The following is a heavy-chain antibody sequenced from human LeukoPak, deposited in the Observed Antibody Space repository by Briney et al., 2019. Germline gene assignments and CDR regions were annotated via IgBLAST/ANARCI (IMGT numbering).Heavy chain of an antibody. V-gene: IGHV3-30*02. CDR2: MRYDGSNT. Sequence: PGGSLRLSCAASGFTFSNYGMHWVRQAPGKGLEWLAFMRYDGSNTHYADSVKGRFTISRDNSKNTLFLQMNSLRAEDTAVYYCARSGPSRFGFWGQGTLVTVSS. D-gene: IGHD6-25*01. J-gene: IGHJ4*02. CDR1: GFTFSNYG. CDR3: ARSGPSRFGF.